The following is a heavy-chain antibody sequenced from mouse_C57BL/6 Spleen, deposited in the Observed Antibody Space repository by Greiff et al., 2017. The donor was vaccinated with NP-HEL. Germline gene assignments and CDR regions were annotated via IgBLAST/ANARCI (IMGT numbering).Heavy chain of an antibody. V-gene: IGHV1-82*01. CDR1: GYAFSSSW. J-gene: IGHJ2*01. Sequence: VKLMESGPELVKPGASVKISCKASGYAFSSSWMNWVKQRPGKGLEWIGRIYPGDGDTNYNGKFKGKATLTADKSSSTAYMQLSSLTSEDSAVYFCARGYERFDYWGQGTTLTVSS. CDR2: IYPGDGDT. CDR3: ARGYERFDY. D-gene: IGHD2-2*01.